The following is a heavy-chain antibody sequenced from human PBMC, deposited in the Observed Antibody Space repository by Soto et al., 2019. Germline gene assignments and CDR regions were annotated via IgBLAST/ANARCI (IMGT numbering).Heavy chain of an antibody. CDR3: ARGRFLEWFYYMDV. CDR2: IYYSGST. V-gene: IGHV4-59*08. J-gene: IGHJ6*03. CDR1: GGSISSYY. Sequence: SETLSLTCTVSGGSISSYYWSWIRQPPGKGLEWIGYIYYSGSTNYNPSLKSRVTISVDTSKNQFSLKLSSVTAADTAVYYCARGRFLEWFYYMDVWGKGTTVTVSS. D-gene: IGHD3-3*01.